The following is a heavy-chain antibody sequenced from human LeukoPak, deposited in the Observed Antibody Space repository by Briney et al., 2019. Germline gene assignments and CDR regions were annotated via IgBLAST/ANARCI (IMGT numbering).Heavy chain of an antibody. V-gene: IGHV4-39*01. Sequence: SETLSLTCNVSGDYITTTNYYWAWIRQPPGKGLEWVASVFYSGTTYYNPSLKSRVVISMDTSKKQISLTLSPVTATDTAIYYCARRSRLYKHETTGYHDSWGQGTLVTVSS. D-gene: IGHD3-9*01. CDR2: VFYSGTT. J-gene: IGHJ4*02. CDR1: GDYITTTNYY. CDR3: ARRSRLYKHETTGYHDS.